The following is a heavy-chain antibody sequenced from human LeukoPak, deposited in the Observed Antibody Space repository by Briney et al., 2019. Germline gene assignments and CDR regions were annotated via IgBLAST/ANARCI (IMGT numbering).Heavy chain of an antibody. D-gene: IGHD5-24*01. CDR2: ISSSSSYI. CDR1: GFTFSSYS. V-gene: IGHV3-21*01. Sequence: GGSLRLSCAASGFTFSSYSMNWVRQAPGKGLEWVSPISSSSSYIYYADSVKGRFTISRDNAKNSLCLQMNSLRAEDTAVYYCARETERAAFDIWGQGTMVTVSS. CDR3: ARETERAAFDI. J-gene: IGHJ3*02.